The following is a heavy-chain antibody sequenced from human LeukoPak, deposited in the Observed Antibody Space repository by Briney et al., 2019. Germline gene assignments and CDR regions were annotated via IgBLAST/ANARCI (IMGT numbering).Heavy chain of an antibody. D-gene: IGHD3-3*01. CDR1: GYTFTNYA. Sequence: ASVKVSCKASGYTFTNYAMNWVRQAPGQGLEWMGWIHPSTGNPTYAQGFTGRFVFSLDTSVSTTYLQISSLKAEDTAVYYCARDRADDFWSGYPYYFDYWGQGTLVTVSS. CDR3: ARDRADDFWSGYPYYFDY. J-gene: IGHJ4*02. V-gene: IGHV7-4-1*02. CDR2: IHPSTGNP.